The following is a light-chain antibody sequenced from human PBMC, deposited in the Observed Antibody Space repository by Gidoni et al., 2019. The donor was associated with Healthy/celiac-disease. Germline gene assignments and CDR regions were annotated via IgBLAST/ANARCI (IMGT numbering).Light chain of an antibody. CDR1: QSVSRN. V-gene: IGKV3-15*01. J-gene: IGKJ5*01. Sequence: EIVMTQSPDTLSLSPGERATLSCRASQSVSRNLAWYQQKPGQAPRLLIYGASTRATGIPARFSGSGSGTEFTLTISSLQSEDFAVYYCQQYNNWPPAITFGQGTRLEIK. CDR3: QQYNNWPPAIT. CDR2: GAS.